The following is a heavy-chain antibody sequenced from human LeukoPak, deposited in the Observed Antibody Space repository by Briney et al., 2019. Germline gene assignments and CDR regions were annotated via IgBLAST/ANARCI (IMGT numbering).Heavy chain of an antibody. Sequence: GGSLRLSCAASGFTFSNYAMSWVRQAPGKGLEWGSGISGSGGDTYYADSVKGRFTISRDNSKNTLYLQMNSLRAEDTAVYYCTKDRSCTNNIFRGDFWGQGTLVTVSS. D-gene: IGHD2-8*01. CDR2: ISGSGGDT. CDR3: TKDRSCTNNIFRGDF. J-gene: IGHJ4*02. V-gene: IGHV3-23*01. CDR1: GFTFSNYA.